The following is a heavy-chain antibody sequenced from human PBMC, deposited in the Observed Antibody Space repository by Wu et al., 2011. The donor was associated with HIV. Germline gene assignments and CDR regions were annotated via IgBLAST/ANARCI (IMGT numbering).Heavy chain of an antibody. V-gene: IGHV1-2*02. CDR2: FNPNSGGT. CDR1: GYTFTTYG. Sequence: QVQLVQSGAEVKKPGASVKVSCKASGYTFTTYGISWVRQAPGQGLEWMGWFNPNSGGTNYAQNFQGRVTMTRDTSISTAYMELSRLSSDDTAVYYCARALTMIVVVPGYWGQGTLVTVSS. J-gene: IGHJ4*02. CDR3: ARALTMIVVVPGY. D-gene: IGHD3-22*01.